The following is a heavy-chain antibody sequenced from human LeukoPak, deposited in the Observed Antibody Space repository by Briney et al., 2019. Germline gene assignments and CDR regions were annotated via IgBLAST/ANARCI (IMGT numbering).Heavy chain of an antibody. Sequence: GGSLRLTCTASGFTFSNYWMTWVRQAPGKGLEWVSYISSSGSTIYYADSVKGRFTISRDNAKNSLYLQMNSLRAEDTAVYYCAELGITMIGGVWGKGTTVTISS. D-gene: IGHD3-10*02. J-gene: IGHJ6*04. CDR3: AELGITMIGGV. CDR2: ISSSGSTI. V-gene: IGHV3-48*03. CDR1: GFTFSNYW.